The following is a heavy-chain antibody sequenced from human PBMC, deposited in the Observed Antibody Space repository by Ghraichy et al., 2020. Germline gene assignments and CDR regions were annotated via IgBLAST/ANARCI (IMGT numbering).Heavy chain of an antibody. J-gene: IGHJ6*02. CDR1: GGSISSYY. V-gene: IGHV4-59*01. Sequence: EPLSLTCTVSGGSISSYYWSWIRQPPGKGLEWIGYIYYSGSTNYNPSLKSRVTISVDTSKNQFSLKLSSVTAADTAVYYCARRPPDLYYYYYYGMDVWGQGTTVTVSS. CDR3: ARRPPDLYYYYYYGMDV. CDR2: IYYSGST.